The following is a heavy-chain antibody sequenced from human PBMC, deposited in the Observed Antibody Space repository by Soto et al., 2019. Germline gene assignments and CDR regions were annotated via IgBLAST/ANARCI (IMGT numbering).Heavy chain of an antibody. J-gene: IGHJ6*03. CDR2: IYPGDSDT. Sequence: LGESLKISCKGSGYSFTSYWIGWVRQMPGKGLEWMGIIYPGDSDTRYGPSFQGQVTISADKSISTTYLQWSSLKASDTAMYYCARQGTNYYGSGSDYNVTRDYYYYMDGWGKGNTVTVSS. CDR3: ARQGTNYYGSGSDYNVTRDYYYYMDG. CDR1: GYSFTSYW. V-gene: IGHV5-51*01. D-gene: IGHD3-10*01.